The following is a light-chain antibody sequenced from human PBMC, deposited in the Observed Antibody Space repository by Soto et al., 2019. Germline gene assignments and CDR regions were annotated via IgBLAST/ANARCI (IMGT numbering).Light chain of an antibody. CDR3: SSYTSSSTLV. CDR2: DVS. CDR1: SSDVGGYNY. Sequence: QSVLTQPASVSGSPGQSITISCTGTSSDVGGYNYVSWYQQHPGKAPKLMIYDVSNRSSGVSNRFSGSKSVNTASLTISGLQAEDEADYYCSSYTSSSTLVFGTGTKVTVL. J-gene: IGLJ1*01. V-gene: IGLV2-14*01.